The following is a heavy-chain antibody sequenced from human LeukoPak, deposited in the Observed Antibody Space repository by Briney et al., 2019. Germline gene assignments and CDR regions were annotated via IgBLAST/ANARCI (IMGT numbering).Heavy chain of an antibody. D-gene: IGHD2-21*02. CDR3: ARVNILGGIVVVTASHFNPWFDP. Sequence: PSQTLSLTCTVSGGSISSGSYYWSWIRQPAGKGLEWIGRIYTSGSTNYNPSLKSRVTISVDTSKNQFSLKLSSVTAADTAVYYCARVNILGGIVVVTASHFNPWFDPWGQGTLVTVSS. CDR2: IYTSGST. CDR1: GGSISSGSYY. V-gene: IGHV4-61*02. J-gene: IGHJ5*02.